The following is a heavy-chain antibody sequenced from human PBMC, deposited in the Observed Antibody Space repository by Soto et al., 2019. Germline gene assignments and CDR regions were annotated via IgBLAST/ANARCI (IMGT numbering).Heavy chain of an antibody. J-gene: IGHJ1*01. CDR1: GYTFTNYG. Sequence: QVQLVQSGAEVKKPGASVKVCCKASGYTFTNYGTSWVRQAPGQGLEYMGWISGDNADTHDAQKVQGRVTMTTDTSTNTAYMELRSLRPDDTAVYYCVRGPSLGYFQYWGQGTLVTVSS. D-gene: IGHD6-6*01. V-gene: IGHV1-18*01. CDR3: VRGPSLGYFQY. CDR2: ISGDNADT.